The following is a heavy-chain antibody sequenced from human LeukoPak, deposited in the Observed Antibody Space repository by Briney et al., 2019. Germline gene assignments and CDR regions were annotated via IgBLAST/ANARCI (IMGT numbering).Heavy chain of an antibody. D-gene: IGHD3-10*01. CDR1: EYTFTGYY. CDR3: ARDPQYYYGSGRNPNAFDI. V-gene: IGHV1-18*04. J-gene: IGHJ3*02. Sequence: ASLKVSCKASEYTFTGYYIHWLRQAPGQGLEWMGWISAYNGNTSYAQKRQGRVTMTKDTSTSTAYMELRSLRSDDTAVYYCARDPQYYYGSGRNPNAFDIWGQGTMVTVSS. CDR2: ISAYNGNT.